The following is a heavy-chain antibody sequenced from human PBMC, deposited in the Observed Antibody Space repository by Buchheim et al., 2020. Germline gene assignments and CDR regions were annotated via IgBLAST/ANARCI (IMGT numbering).Heavy chain of an antibody. Sequence: QVQLVESGGGVVQPGRSLRLSCAASGFTFSSYGMHWVRQAPGKGLEWVAVISSDGSNKYYADSVKGRFTISRDNSKNTLYLQMNSLRAEDTAVYYCASSGDYYYGMDVWGQGTT. D-gene: IGHD6-25*01. J-gene: IGHJ6*02. CDR1: GFTFSSYG. V-gene: IGHV3-30*03. CDR3: ASSGDYYYGMDV. CDR2: ISSDGSNK.